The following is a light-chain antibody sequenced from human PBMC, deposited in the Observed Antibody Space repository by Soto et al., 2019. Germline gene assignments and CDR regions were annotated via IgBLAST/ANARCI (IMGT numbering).Light chain of an antibody. CDR3: QQDNSFPLT. J-gene: IGKJ4*01. CDR1: QGISSW. V-gene: IGKV1-12*01. CDR2: SGS. Sequence: DIQMTQSPSSVSASVADRVSITCRASQGISSWLAWYQQKPGRAPKLLIYSGSSLQSGVPSRFSGTGSVTDFTLTISSLQPEDVATYYCQQDNSFPLTFGGGTKAEIK.